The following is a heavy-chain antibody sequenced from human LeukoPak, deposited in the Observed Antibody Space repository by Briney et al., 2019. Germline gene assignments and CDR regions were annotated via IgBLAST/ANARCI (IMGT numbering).Heavy chain of an antibody. Sequence: ASVKVSCKASGGTFSSYAISWVRQAPGQGLEWMGGIIPIFGTANYAQKFQGRVTITADESTSTAYMELSSQRSEDTAVYYCASRITIFGGHLEYGMDVWGQGTTVTVSS. CDR3: ASRITIFGGHLEYGMDV. J-gene: IGHJ6*02. V-gene: IGHV1-69*01. CDR2: IIPIFGTA. CDR1: GGTFSSYA. D-gene: IGHD3-3*01.